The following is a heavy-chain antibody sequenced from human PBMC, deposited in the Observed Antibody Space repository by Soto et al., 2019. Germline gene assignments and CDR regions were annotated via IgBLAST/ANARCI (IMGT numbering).Heavy chain of an antibody. J-gene: IGHJ6*02. CDR1: GCRFTSYW. V-gene: IGHV5-10-1*01. D-gene: IGHD2-21*02. CDR2: IDAGGSYT. CDR3: ARRAHCGGDCYSRYYFQRMDV. Sequence: PGESLKISCKGSGCRFTSYWITWVRQMPGKGLEWMGRIDAGGSYTNYSPSLQGHVTIAVDKFIITAYLQWSSLQASDTATYYCARRAHCGGDCYSRYYFQRMDVWGPGTTVTVSS.